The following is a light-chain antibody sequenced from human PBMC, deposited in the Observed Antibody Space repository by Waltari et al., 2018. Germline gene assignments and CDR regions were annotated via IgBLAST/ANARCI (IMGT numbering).Light chain of an antibody. Sequence: DVVMTQSPLSLPVTLGQPASISCRSSPSLEHSDGNTYLHWLQQRPGQSPRRLIYKVSNRDSGVPDRFSGSGSGTDFTLKISRVEAEDVGVYYCMQGTLWPPTFGGGTKVEIK. CDR1: PSLEHSDGNTY. V-gene: IGKV2-30*02. J-gene: IGKJ4*01. CDR2: KVS. CDR3: MQGTLWPPT.